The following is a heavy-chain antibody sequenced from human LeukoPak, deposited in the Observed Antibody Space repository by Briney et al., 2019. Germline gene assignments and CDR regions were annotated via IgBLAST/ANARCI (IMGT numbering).Heavy chain of an antibody. J-gene: IGHJ4*02. Sequence: SGGSLRLSCTASGFTFRDYYVTWIRQAPGKGLEWVSYIRSTGSSTAYADSVKGRFAISRDNAKNSLYLQMNSLRAEDTAVYYCAREGDIVVVDYYFDYWGQGTLVTVSS. CDR3: AREGDIVVVDYYFDY. D-gene: IGHD2-15*01. V-gene: IGHV3-11*04. CDR2: IRSTGSST. CDR1: GFTFRDYY.